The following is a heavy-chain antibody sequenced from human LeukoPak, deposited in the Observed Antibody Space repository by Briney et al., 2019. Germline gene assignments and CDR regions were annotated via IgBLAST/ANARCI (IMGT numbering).Heavy chain of an antibody. V-gene: IGHV4-34*01. D-gene: IGHD3-3*01. CDR3: ARGPGVAFDY. CDR1: GGSFSGYY. Sequence: SETLSLTCAVYGGSFSGYYWSWIRQPPGKGLEWIGEINHSGSTNYNPSLKSRATISVDTSKNQFSLKLSSVTAADTAVYYCARGPGVAFDYWGQGTLVTVSS. J-gene: IGHJ4*02. CDR2: INHSGST.